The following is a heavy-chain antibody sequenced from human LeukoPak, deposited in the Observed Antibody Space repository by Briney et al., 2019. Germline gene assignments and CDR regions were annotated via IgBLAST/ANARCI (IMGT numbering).Heavy chain of an antibody. CDR2: IYYSGST. CDR1: GGSISSSNYY. CDR3: ARDINYYGSGSYYDY. V-gene: IGHV4-39*07. J-gene: IGHJ4*02. Sequence: SETLSLTCSVSGGSISSSNYYWDWIRQSPGKGLEWIGSIYYSGSTYYNPSLKSRVTISIDTSKNQFSLKLSSVTAADTAVYYCARDINYYGSGSYYDYWGQGTLVTVSS. D-gene: IGHD3-10*01.